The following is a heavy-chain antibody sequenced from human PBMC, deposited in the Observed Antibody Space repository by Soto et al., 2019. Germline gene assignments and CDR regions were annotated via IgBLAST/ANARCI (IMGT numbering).Heavy chain of an antibody. CDR3: AAYVVAPDY. CDR2: ITGSGTRT. J-gene: IGHJ4*02. CDR1: GFTFNNYA. V-gene: IGHV3-23*01. Sequence: EVQLLESGGGLVQPGGSLRLSCAASGFTFNNYALSWVRQAPGKGLEWVSGITGSGTRTYYADSVKGRFTMSRDNSTNTVYLQMNSLAYYATAVYYCAAYVVAPDYWGQGTLVTVSS. D-gene: IGHD2-15*01.